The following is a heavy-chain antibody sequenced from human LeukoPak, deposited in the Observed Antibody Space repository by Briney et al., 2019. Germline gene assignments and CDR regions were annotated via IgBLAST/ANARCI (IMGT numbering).Heavy chain of an antibody. J-gene: IGHJ4*02. D-gene: IGHD1-26*01. CDR2: ISSSSSYI. V-gene: IGHV3-21*01. Sequence: SGGSLRLSCAASGFTLSSHSMNWVRQAPGKGLQWVSSISSSSSYIYYADSVKGRFTISRDNAKNSLYLQMNSLRAEDTAVYYCAKSQLIGSYHPPGYWGQGTLVTVSS. CDR1: GFTLSSHS. CDR3: AKSQLIGSYHPPGY.